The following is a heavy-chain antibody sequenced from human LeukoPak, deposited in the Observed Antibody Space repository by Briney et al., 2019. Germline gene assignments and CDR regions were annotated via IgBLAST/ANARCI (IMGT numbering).Heavy chain of an antibody. Sequence: GGSLRLSCAASGFTFSSYGMHWVRQAPGKGLEWVAVISYDGSNKYYADSVKGRFTISRDNAKNSLYLQMNSLRAEDTAVYYCARGQLYYDSRGFDYWGQGTLVTVSS. CDR2: ISYDGSNK. V-gene: IGHV3-30*03. D-gene: IGHD3-22*01. CDR1: GFTFSSYG. J-gene: IGHJ4*02. CDR3: ARGQLYYDSRGFDY.